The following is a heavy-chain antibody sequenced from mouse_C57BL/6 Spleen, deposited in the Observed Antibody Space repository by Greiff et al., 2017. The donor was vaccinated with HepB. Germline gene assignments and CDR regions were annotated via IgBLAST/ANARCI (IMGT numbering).Heavy chain of an antibody. CDR1: GYTFTDYY. J-gene: IGHJ3*01. D-gene: IGHD2-3*01. CDR3: ANGYYPAWFAY. V-gene: IGHV1-26*01. CDR2: INPNNGGT. Sequence: VQLQQSGPELVKPGASVKISCKASGYTFTDYYMNWVKQSHGKSLEWIGDINPNNGGTSYNQKFKGKATLTVDKSSSTAYMELRSLTSEDSAVYYCANGYYPAWFAYWGQGTLVTVSA.